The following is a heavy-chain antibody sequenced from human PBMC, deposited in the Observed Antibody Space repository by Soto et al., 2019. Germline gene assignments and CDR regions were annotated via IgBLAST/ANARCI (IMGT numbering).Heavy chain of an antibody. CDR3: ARQEAVPGTPFDS. Sequence: QVRLQESGPGLVKPSETLSLTCTVSGGSINGYYWNWIRQTPGKGLEWLGYIYFSGSTHYNPSLKTPLTISLDTSKKQFSLKLSSVTAADTAVYYCARQEAVPGTPFDSWGQGTLVSVSS. V-gene: IGHV4-59*01. CDR2: IYFSGST. CDR1: GGSINGYY. D-gene: IGHD6-19*01. J-gene: IGHJ4*02.